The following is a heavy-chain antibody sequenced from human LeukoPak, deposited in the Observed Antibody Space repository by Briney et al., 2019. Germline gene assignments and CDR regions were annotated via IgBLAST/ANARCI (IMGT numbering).Heavy chain of an antibody. J-gene: IGHJ4*02. CDR3: ARIKYFYGIDY. V-gene: IGHV3-7*01. CDR2: IKQDGSEK. Sequence: GGSLRLSCAASGFTFSSYGMSWVRQAPGKGLEWVANIKQDGSEKYYVDSVKGRFTISRDNAKNSLYLQMNSLRAEDTAVYYCARIKYFYGIDYWGQGTLVTVSS. CDR1: GFTFSSYG. D-gene: IGHD3-10*01.